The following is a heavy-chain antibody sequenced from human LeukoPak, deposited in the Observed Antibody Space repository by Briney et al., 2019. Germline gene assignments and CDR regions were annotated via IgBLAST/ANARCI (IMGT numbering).Heavy chain of an antibody. J-gene: IGHJ3*02. CDR2: IWYDGSNK. CDR3: ARDYGSRTSCYTAGRTCGAFDI. V-gene: IGHV3-33*01. D-gene: IGHD2-2*02. CDR1: GFTFSSYG. Sequence: GRSLRLSCAASGFTFSSYGMHCVRQAPGKGLEWVAVIWYDGSNKYYAESVKGRFTMSRDNSKNTLYLQMSSLSAEDTAMYYCARDYGSRTSCYTAGRTCGAFDIWGQGTVVTVSS.